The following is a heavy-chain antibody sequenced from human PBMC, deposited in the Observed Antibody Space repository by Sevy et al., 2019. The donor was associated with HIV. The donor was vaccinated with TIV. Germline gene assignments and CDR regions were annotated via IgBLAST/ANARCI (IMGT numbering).Heavy chain of an antibody. CDR1: GFTFSGYW. CDR3: ARGGSWDPDY. J-gene: IGHJ4*02. Sequence: GGSLRLSCAASGFTFSGYWMSWVRQAPGKGLEWVATIKHDGSETKYVDSVKGRFTISRDNAKNSLYLQTNSLRAEDTAVYYCARGGSWDPDYWGQGTLVTVSS. V-gene: IGHV3-7*04. CDR2: IKHDGSET. D-gene: IGHD6-13*01.